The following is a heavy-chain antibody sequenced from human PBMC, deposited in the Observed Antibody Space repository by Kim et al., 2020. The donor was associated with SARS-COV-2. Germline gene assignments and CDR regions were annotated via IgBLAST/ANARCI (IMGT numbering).Heavy chain of an antibody. V-gene: IGHV3-13*01. J-gene: IGHJ6*02. Sequence: GGSLRLSCAASGFTFSSYDMHWVRQATGKGLEWVSAIGTAGDTYYPGSVKGRFTISRENAKNSLYLQMNSLRAGDTAVYYCARDRLHYGDYEAALDYYYYYGMDVWGQGTTVTVSS. D-gene: IGHD4-17*01. CDR1: GFTFSSYD. CDR3: ARDRLHYGDYEAALDYYYYYGMDV. CDR2: IGTAGDT.